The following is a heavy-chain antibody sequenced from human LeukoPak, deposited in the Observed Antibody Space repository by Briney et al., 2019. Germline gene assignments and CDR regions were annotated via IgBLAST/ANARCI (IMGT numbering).Heavy chain of an antibody. CDR1: GFTFSSYA. J-gene: IGHJ6*02. CDR2: ISYDGSNK. D-gene: IGHD3-10*01. Sequence: PGRSLRLSCAASGFTFSSYAMHWVRQAPGKGLEWVAVISYDGSNKYYADSVKGRFTISRGNSKNTLYLQMNSLRAEDTAVYYCARVLVRGPDTYYYYYGMDVWGQGTTVTVSS. V-gene: IGHV3-30-3*01. CDR3: ARVLVRGPDTYYYYYGMDV.